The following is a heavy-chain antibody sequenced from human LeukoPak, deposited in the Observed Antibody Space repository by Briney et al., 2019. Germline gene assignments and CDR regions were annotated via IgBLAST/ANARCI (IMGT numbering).Heavy chain of an antibody. CDR2: IRYDGSNK. V-gene: IGHV3-30*02. D-gene: IGHD1-26*01. J-gene: IGHJ4*02. Sequence: GGSLRLSCAASGFTFSSYGMHWVRQAPGKGLEWVAFIRYDGSNKYYADSVKGRFTISRDNSKNTLYLQMNSLRAEDTAVYYCAEDRLWELLFDYWGQGTLVTVSS. CDR3: AEDRLWELLFDY. CDR1: GFTFSSYG.